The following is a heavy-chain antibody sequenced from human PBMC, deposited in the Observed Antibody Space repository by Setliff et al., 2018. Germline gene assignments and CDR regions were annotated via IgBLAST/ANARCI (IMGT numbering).Heavy chain of an antibody. Sequence: PGGSLRLSCAASGFAFSTYGIHWVRHTPGKGLEWVAYIRYGGSKKDYADYVRGRFTISRDDSKNTVSLQMSSLRAEDTAVYYCAKGGPYYYYYMDVWGKGTMVTVSS. J-gene: IGHJ6*03. V-gene: IGHV3-30*02. CDR1: GFAFSTYG. CDR3: AKGGPYYYYYMDV. CDR2: IRYGGSKK.